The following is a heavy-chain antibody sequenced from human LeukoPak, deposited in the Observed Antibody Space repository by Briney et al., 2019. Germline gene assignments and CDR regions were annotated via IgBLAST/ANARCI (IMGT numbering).Heavy chain of an antibody. CDR1: GFTSSNYN. V-gene: IGHV3-48*02. J-gene: IGHJ4*02. CDR3: ARDSAPSRGGSNYAPFDY. D-gene: IGHD1-26*01. CDR2: ISSSSSTI. Sequence: GGSLRLSCAASGFTSSNYNMNWVRQAPGKGLEWLSYISSSSSTIYYADSVKGRFTISRDNAKNSLYLQMNSLRDEDTAVYYCARDSAPSRGGSNYAPFDYWGQGTLVTVSS.